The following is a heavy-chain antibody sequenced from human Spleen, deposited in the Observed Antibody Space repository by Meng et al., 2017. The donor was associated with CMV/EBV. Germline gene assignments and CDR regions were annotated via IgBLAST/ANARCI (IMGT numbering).Heavy chain of an antibody. Sequence: GESLKISCAASGFIFSSYSMNWVRQAPGKGLEWVSSISSSSSYIYYADSVKGRFTISRDNAKNSLYLQMNSLRAEDTAVYYCARAKTYYDILTGYYGPLYGMDVWGQGTTVTV. CDR1: GFIFSSYS. D-gene: IGHD3-9*01. CDR2: ISSSSSYI. CDR3: ARAKTYYDILTGYYGPLYGMDV. V-gene: IGHV3-21*01. J-gene: IGHJ6*02.